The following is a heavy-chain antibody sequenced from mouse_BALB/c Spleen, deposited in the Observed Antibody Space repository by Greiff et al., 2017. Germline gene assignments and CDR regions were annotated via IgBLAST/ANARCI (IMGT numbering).Heavy chain of an antibody. Sequence: EVHLVESGGGLVQPGGSLKLSCAASGFTFSSYGMSWVRQTPDKRLELVATINSNGGSTYYPDSVKGRFTISRDNAKNTLYLQMSSLKSEDTAMYYCARRGGSSYGYFDVWGAGTTVTVSS. V-gene: IGHV5-6-3*01. D-gene: IGHD1-1*01. CDR2: INSNGGST. CDR1: GFTFSSYG. CDR3: ARRGGSSYGYFDV. J-gene: IGHJ1*01.